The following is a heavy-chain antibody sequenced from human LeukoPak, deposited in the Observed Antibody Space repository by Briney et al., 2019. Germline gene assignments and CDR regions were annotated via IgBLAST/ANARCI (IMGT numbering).Heavy chain of an antibody. Sequence: ASVKVSCKASGYTFTSYAMNWVRQAPGQGLEWMGWINTNTGNPTYAQGFTGRFVFSLDTSVSTAYLQISSLKAEDTAVYYCARDRQPFYYDSSGDDAFDIWGQGTMVTVSS. V-gene: IGHV7-4-1*02. CDR2: INTNTGNP. CDR3: ARDRQPFYYDSSGDDAFDI. D-gene: IGHD3-22*01. CDR1: GYTFTSYA. J-gene: IGHJ3*02.